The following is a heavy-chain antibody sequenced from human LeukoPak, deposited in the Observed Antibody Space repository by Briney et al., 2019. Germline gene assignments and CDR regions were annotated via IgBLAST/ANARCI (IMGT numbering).Heavy chain of an antibody. J-gene: IGHJ4*02. CDR1: GLTFRNYG. CDR2: ISYDGSIE. V-gene: IGHV3-30*18. D-gene: IGHD6-13*01. Sequence: PGGPLRLSCTAPGLTFRNYGMPWVPQSPGKGLNWVAVISYDGSIEYYADSVKGGFTISRDDSRNTLYLLMNSLRPEDTALYYCAKDLQHLVRTLSFDYWGQGTLVTVSS. CDR3: AKDLQHLVRTLSFDY.